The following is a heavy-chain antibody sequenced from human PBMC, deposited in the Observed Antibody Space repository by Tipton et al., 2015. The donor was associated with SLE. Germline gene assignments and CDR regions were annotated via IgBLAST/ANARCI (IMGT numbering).Heavy chain of an antibody. D-gene: IGHD6-19*01. Sequence: LRLSCTVSGGSISSYFWSWIRQPPGKGLEWIGYITNNGNTNYNPSLKSRVTISVDTSKNQFSLKLSSVTAADTAVYFCARGISSGWWNYWGQGNLVTVSS. CDR1: GGSISSYF. CDR3: ARGISSGWWNY. CDR2: ITNNGNT. J-gene: IGHJ4*02. V-gene: IGHV4-59*12.